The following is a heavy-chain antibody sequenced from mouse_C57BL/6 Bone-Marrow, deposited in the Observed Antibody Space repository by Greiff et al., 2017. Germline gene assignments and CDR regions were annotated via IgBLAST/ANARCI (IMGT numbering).Heavy chain of an antibody. CDR3: ARSLYYGNYVGFAY. V-gene: IGHV1-39*01. J-gene: IGHJ3*01. CDR2: INPNYGTT. Sequence: VQLQQSGPELVKPGASVKISCKASGYSFTDYNMNWVKQSHGKSLEWIGVINPNYGTTSYNQKFKGKATLTVDQSSSTAYMQLNSLTSEDSAVYYCARSLYYGNYVGFAYWGQGTLVTVSA. CDR1: GYSFTDYN. D-gene: IGHD2-1*01.